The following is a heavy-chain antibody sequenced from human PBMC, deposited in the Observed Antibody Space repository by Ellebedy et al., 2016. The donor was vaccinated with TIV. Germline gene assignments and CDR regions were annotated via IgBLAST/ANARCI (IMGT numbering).Heavy chain of an antibody. D-gene: IGHD4-11*01. CDR2: INPGGGNT. CDR1: GYTFTSYY. J-gene: IGHJ4*02. Sequence: AASVTVSCKASGYTFTSYYMHWVRQAPGQGLEWMGIINPGGGNTSYAQNFQGRVTMTRDTSTSTVYLELSSLRSEDTAVYDCARVRRSSKQYYFDYWGQGTLVTVSS. CDR3: ARVRRSSKQYYFDY. V-gene: IGHV1-46*01.